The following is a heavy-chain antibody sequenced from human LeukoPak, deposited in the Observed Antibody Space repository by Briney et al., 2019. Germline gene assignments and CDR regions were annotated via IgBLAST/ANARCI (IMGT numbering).Heavy chain of an antibody. J-gene: IGHJ4*02. Sequence: GGSLRLSCVVSEFILNDYYMSWIRQAPGKGLEWVADIGGSDSIVAYAASVRGRFSISRDFAKNSLYLEMNSLRAEDTAVYYCAREMVAGTFDSWGQGALVTVSS. D-gene: IGHD6-19*01. CDR1: EFILNDYY. V-gene: IGHV3-11*01. CDR3: AREMVAGTFDS. CDR2: IGGSDSIV.